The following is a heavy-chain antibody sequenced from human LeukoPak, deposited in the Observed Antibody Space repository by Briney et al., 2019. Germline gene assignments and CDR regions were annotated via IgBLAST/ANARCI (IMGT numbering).Heavy chain of an antibody. J-gene: IGHJ5*02. V-gene: IGHV3-23*01. CDR1: GFTFRSYA. CDR2: ISGSGGST. Sequence: GGSLLLSCPASGFTFRSYAMTWVRQAPGKGLEFVSAISGSGGSTYYADSVKGRFTIARDNSNNTLYLQMNSLRAEDTAVYYCAKGQSAGTRVFRWFDPWGQGTLVTVSS. CDR3: AKGQSAGTRVFRWFDP. D-gene: IGHD6-13*01.